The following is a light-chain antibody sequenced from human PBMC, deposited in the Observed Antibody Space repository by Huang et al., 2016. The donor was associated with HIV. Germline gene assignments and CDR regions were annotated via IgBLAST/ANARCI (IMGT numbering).Light chain of an antibody. V-gene: IGKV1-39*01. CDR1: QNINTY. CDR3: QQSYTTPLT. CDR2: AAS. Sequence: DIQMTQSPSSLSASVGDRVTITCRASQNINTYLNWYHQKPGKAPELLIYAASGLQSWVPSRFSGGGSGTDFTLTISSLQPEDFGSFYCQQSYTTPLTFGGGTKVEIK. J-gene: IGKJ4*01.